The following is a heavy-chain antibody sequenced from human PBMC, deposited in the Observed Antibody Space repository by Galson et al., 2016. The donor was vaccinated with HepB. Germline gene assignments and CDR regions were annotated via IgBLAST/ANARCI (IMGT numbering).Heavy chain of an antibody. D-gene: IGHD4/OR15-4a*01. CDR1: GFTFSTYG. Sequence: SLRLSCAASGFTFSTYGMHWVRQAPGKGLEWVAVISYDGSNKYYADSVKGRFTISRDNSENTLHLHMNRLRVEDMAVYYCAKVMGRSYNDYVPPFDSWGQGALVTVSS. CDR3: AKVMGRSYNDYVPPFDS. CDR2: ISYDGSNK. V-gene: IGHV3-30*18. J-gene: IGHJ4*02.